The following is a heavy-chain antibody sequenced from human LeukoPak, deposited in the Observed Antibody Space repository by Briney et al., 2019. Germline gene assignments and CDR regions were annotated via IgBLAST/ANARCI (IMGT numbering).Heavy chain of an antibody. J-gene: IGHJ4*02. V-gene: IGHV3-30*04. CDR1: GFTLSSYA. Sequence: PGGSLRLSCAASGFTLSSYAMHWVRQAPGKGLELVAVISYDGSNKYYADSVKGRFTISRDNSKNTLYLQMNSLRAEDTAVYYCARTEGIAAASRGFYYWGQGTLVTVSS. CDR2: ISYDGSNK. CDR3: ARTEGIAAASRGFYY. D-gene: IGHD6-13*01.